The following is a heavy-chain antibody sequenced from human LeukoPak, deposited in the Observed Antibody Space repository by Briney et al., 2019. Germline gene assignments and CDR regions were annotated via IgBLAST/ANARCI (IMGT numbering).Heavy chain of an antibody. CDR3: AQGYSSGWYPY. J-gene: IGHJ4*02. Sequence: GGSLRLSCAVSGFSVSSYGMSWVRQAPGKGLGWISAISVNGETTYYANSVKGRFIISRDNSENTLYLQMNSLRAEDTAVYYCAQGYSSGWYPYWGQGSLVSVSS. CDR2: ISVNGETT. D-gene: IGHD6-19*01. CDR1: GFSVSSYG. V-gene: IGHV3-23*01.